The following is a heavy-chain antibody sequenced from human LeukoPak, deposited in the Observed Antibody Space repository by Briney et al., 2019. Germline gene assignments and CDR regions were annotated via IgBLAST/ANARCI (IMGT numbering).Heavy chain of an antibody. V-gene: IGHV4-31*03. J-gene: IGHJ6*02. D-gene: IGHD2-2*01. CDR3: ARDCSSTSCYSYYGMDV. CDR2: IYYSGST. Sequence: PSETLSLTCTVSGGSISSSSYYWSWIRQHPGKGLEWIGYIYYSGSTYYNPSLKSRVTISVDTSKSQFSLKLSSVTAADTAVYYCARDCSSTSCYSYYGMDVWGQGTPVTVSS. CDR1: GGSISSSSYY.